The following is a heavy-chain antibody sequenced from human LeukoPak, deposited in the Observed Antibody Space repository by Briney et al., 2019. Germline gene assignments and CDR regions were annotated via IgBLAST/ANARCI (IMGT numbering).Heavy chain of an antibody. Sequence: GGSLRLSCTVSGFTVSSNSMSWVRQAPGKGLEWVSFIYSGGNTHYSDSVKGRFTISRDNSKNTLYLQMTSLRAEDTAVYYCARSGLSRFDYWGQGTLVTVSS. CDR3: ARSGLSRFDY. CDR1: GFTVSSNS. V-gene: IGHV3-53*01. J-gene: IGHJ4*02. CDR2: IYSGGNT. D-gene: IGHD4/OR15-4a*01.